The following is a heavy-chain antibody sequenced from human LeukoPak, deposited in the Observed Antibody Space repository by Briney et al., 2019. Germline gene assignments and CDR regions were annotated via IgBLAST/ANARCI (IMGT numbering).Heavy chain of an antibody. J-gene: IGHJ4*02. D-gene: IGHD4-17*01. V-gene: IGHV4-4*07. CDR2: IYTSGST. Sequence: SETLSLTCTVSGGSISSYYWSWIRQPAGKGLEWIGRIYTSGSTNYNPSLKSRVTMSVDTSKNQFSLKLSSVTAADTAVYYCARPAGDYGDGGNYFDYWGQGTLVTVSS. CDR1: GGSISSYY. CDR3: ARPAGDYGDGGNYFDY.